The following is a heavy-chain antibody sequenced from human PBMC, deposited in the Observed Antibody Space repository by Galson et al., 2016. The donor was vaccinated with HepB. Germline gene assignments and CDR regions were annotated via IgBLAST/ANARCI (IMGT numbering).Heavy chain of an antibody. CDR1: GDSVSSNSAA. D-gene: IGHD2-21*02. Sequence: CAISGDSVSSNSAAWNWIRQSPSRGLEWLGRTYYRSKWYNDYAVSVKSRITINPDTSKNQLSLHLTSVTPEDTAVYYCARKDRDWTNDAFDIWGQGTMVTVSS. J-gene: IGHJ3*02. V-gene: IGHV6-1*01. CDR3: ARKDRDWTNDAFDI. CDR2: TYYRSKWYN.